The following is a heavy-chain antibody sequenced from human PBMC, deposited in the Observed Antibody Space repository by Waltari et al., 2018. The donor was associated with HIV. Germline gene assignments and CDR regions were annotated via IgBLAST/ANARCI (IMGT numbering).Heavy chain of an antibody. J-gene: IGHJ4*02. V-gene: IGHV4-31*03. Sequence: QVQLQESGPGLVKPSQTLSLTCTVSGGSISSGGYYWSWFRQHPRKGLEWIGYIYYSGSTYYNPSLKSRVTISVDTSKNQFSLKLSSVTAAETAVYYCARDRRGIRSQQQLVYYFDYWGQGTLVTVSS. CDR1: GGSISSGGYY. CDR3: ARDRRGIRSQQQLVYYFDY. CDR2: IYYSGST. D-gene: IGHD6-13*01.